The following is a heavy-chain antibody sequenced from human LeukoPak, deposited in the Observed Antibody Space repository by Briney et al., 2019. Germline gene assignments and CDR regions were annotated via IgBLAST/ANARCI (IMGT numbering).Heavy chain of an antibody. V-gene: IGHV3-74*01. CDR2: INTHGNTA. D-gene: IGHD5-24*01. Sequence: GGSLRLSCAVSGFKFNSYWMNWVRQVPGKGLVWVAHINTHGNTANYADSVKGRFTISRDNAKSTLYLQMNSLRAEDTAVYYCVRDNAYTFDYWGHGTLVTVSS. CDR1: GFKFNSYW. CDR3: VRDNAYTFDY. J-gene: IGHJ4*01.